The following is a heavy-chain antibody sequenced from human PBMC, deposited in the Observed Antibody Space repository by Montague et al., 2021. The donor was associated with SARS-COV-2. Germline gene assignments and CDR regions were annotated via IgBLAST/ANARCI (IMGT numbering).Heavy chain of an antibody. Sequence: SETLSLTCNVSGGSISSSTYYWGWNRKPPGKGLEWIGNLYNGGTTYYSPSLKSRVTISVAKSKNHFSVNMASVTAADTAVYYCAGTSKLRESSSGNYYYQAMDVWGQGTTVTVSS. CDR1: GGSISSSTYY. J-gene: IGHJ6*02. CDR2: LYNGGTT. CDR3: AGTSKLRESSSGNYYYQAMDV. V-gene: IGHV4-39*02. D-gene: IGHD3-22*01.